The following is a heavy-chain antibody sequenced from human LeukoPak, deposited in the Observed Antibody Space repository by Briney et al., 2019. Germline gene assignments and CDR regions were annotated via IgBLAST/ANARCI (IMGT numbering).Heavy chain of an antibody. Sequence: ASVKVSCKASGYTFTRYDINWVRQATGQGLEWMGWVNPKSGYTGYAQKFQGRVTITRDTSINTAYMELSSLRSDDTAVYYCAIRYCSSTSCLGGAFDIWGQGTMVTVSS. CDR1: GYTFTRYD. D-gene: IGHD2-2*01. CDR3: AIRYCSSTSCLGGAFDI. J-gene: IGHJ3*02. CDR2: VNPKSGYT. V-gene: IGHV1-8*03.